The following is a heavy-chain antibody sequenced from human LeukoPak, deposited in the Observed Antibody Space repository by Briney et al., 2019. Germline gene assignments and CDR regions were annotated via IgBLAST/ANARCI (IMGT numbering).Heavy chain of an antibody. V-gene: IGHV3-23*01. CDR1: GFIFSSYA. CDR2: ISGSGGST. D-gene: IGHD2-2*01. Sequence: GGSLRLSCAASGFIFSSYAMSWVRQAPGKGLEWVSGISGSGGSTYHVDSVKGRFTISRDNSKNTLYLQMNSLRAGDTAVYYCAKDCSTATCQKLFDYWGQGTLVTVSS. CDR3: AKDCSTATCQKLFDY. J-gene: IGHJ4*02.